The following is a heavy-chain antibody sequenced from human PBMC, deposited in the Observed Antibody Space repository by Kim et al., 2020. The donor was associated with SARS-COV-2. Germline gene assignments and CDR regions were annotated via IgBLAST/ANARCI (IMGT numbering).Heavy chain of an antibody. CDR1: GFTFSNAW. CDR2: IKSKTDGGTT. D-gene: IGHD2-2*01. V-gene: IGHV3-15*01. J-gene: IGHJ6*02. CDR3: TTVSDIVVVPAAIRGWYRRDHYYYYGMDV. Sequence: GGSLRLSCAASGFTFSNAWMSWVRQAPGKGLEWVGRIKSKTDGGTTDYAAPVKGRFTISRDDSKNTLYLQMNSLKTEDTAVYYCTTVSDIVVVPAAIRGWYRRDHYYYYGMDVWGQGTTVTVSS.